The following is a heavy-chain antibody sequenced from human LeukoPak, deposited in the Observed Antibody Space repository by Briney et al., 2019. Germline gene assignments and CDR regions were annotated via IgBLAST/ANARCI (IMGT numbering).Heavy chain of an antibody. CDR1: GFTFSSYG. D-gene: IGHD6-13*01. V-gene: IGHV3-30*18. CDR2: ISYDGSNK. Sequence: GGSLRLSCAASGFTFSSYGMHWVRQAPGKGLEWVAVISYDGSNKYYADSVKGRFTISRDNSKNTLYLQMNSLRAEDTAVYYCAKDFRVAAAGNGNWFDPWGQGTLVTVSS. CDR3: AKDFRVAAAGNGNWFDP. J-gene: IGHJ5*02.